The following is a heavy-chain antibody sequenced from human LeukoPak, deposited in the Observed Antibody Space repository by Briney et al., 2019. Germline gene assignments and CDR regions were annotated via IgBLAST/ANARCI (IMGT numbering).Heavy chain of an antibody. J-gene: IGHJ4*02. CDR2: ISWNSGSI. CDR3: AKAEGSGYYFFDY. V-gene: IGHV3-9*01. Sequence: GGSLRLSCAASGFTFDDYAMHWVRQAPGKGLGWVSGISWNSGSIGYADSVKGRFTISRDNAKNSLYLQMNSLRAEDTALYYCAKAEGSGYYFFDYWSQGTLVTVSS. CDR1: GFTFDDYA. D-gene: IGHD3-22*01.